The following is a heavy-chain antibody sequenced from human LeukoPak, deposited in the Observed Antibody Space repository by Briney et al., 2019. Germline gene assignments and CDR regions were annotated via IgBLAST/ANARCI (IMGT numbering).Heavy chain of an antibody. V-gene: IGHV4-31*03. D-gene: IGHD3-9*01. J-gene: IGHJ4*02. CDR3: ARGGRVTYYDILTGYFEGRPLDY. Sequence: SETLSLTCTLSGGSISSGGYYWSWIRQHPGKGLEWIGYIYYSGSTYYNPSLKSRVTISVDTSKNQFSLKMSSATAADTAVYYCARGGRVTYYDILTGYFEGRPLDYWGQGTLVTVSS. CDR1: GGSISSGGYY. CDR2: IYYSGST.